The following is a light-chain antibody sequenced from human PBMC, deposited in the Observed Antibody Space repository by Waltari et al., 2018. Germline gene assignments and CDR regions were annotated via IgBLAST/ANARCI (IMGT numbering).Light chain of an antibody. J-gene: IGLJ1*01. CDR1: SLPKQY. V-gene: IGLV3-25*03. Sequence: SFELTQPPSVSVSPGQTATITCSGDSLPKQYTHWYQHKAGQAPVLLISKDSERPPGIPERFSGSTSGTTVTLTIRGVQAEDEADYYCQSADTSFTYRVFGSGTKLTVL. CDR3: QSADTSFTYRV. CDR2: KDS.